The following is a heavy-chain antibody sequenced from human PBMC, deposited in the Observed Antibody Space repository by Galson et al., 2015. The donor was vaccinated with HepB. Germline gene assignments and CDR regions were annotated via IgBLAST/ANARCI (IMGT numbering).Heavy chain of an antibody. CDR2: INPSGGST. CDR1: GYTFTSYH. D-gene: IGHD1-7*01. Sequence: SVKVSCKASGYTFTSYHMHWVRQAPGQGLEWMGIINPSGGSTSYAQKFQGRVTMTRDTSTSTVYMELNSLRSEDTAVYYCARAAQFLGNYDYWGQGTLVTVSS. CDR3: ARAAQFLGNYDY. V-gene: IGHV1-46*01. J-gene: IGHJ4*02.